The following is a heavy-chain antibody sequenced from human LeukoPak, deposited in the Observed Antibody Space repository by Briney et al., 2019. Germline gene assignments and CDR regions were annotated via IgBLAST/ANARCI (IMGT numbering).Heavy chain of an antibody. V-gene: IGHV4-30-4*01. CDR2: IYYSGST. D-gene: IGHD3-22*01. J-gene: IGHJ1*01. CDR1: GGSISSGDYY. Sequence: SETLSLTCTVSGGSISSGDYYWSWIRQPPGKGLEWIGYIYYSGSTYYNPSLKSRVTISVDTSKNQFSLKLSSVTAADTAVYYCARVVAYCDSSGSSEYFQHWGQGTLVTVSS. CDR3: ARVVAYCDSSGSSEYFQH.